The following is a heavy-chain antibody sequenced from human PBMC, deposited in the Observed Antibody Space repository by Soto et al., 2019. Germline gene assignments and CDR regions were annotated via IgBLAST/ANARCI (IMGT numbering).Heavy chain of an antibody. CDR2: IYYSGST. CDR1: GGSISSYY. V-gene: IGHV4-59*01. J-gene: IGHJ6*03. Sequence: SETLSLTCTVSGGSISSYYWSWIRQPPGKGLEWIGYIYYSGSTNYNPSLKSRVTISVDTSKNQFSLKLSSVTAADTAVYYCARGTKRAVTIFGVVIRSTKDYYYMDVWGKGTTVT. CDR3: ARGTKRAVTIFGVVIRSTKDYYYMDV. D-gene: IGHD3-3*01.